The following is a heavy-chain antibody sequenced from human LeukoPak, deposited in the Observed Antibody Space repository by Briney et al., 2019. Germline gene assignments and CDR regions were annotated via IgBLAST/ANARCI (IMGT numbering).Heavy chain of an antibody. V-gene: IGHV3-23*01. D-gene: IGHD6-19*01. J-gene: IGHJ4*02. CDR3: AKLPVAGLYFDY. CDR2: ISGSGGST. Sequence: GGSLRLSCAASGFTFSSYAMSWVRQAPGKGLEWISAISGSGGSTYYADSVKGRFTISRDNSKNTLYLQMNSLRVEDTAVYYCAKLPVAGLYFDYWGQGTLVTVSS. CDR1: GFTFSSYA.